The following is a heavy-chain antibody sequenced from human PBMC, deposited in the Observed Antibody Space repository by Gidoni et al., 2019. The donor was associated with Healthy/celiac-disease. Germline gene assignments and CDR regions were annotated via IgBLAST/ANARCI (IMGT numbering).Heavy chain of an antibody. J-gene: IGHJ4*02. CDR2: ISGSGGST. V-gene: IGHV3-23*01. CDR3: AKAPVLRFLEWLSHHFDY. CDR1: GFTFSSYA. D-gene: IGHD3-3*01. Sequence: EVQLLESGGGLVQPGGSLRLSCAASGFTFSSYAMSWVRQAPGKGLEWVSAISGSGGSTYYADSVKGRFTISRDNSKNTLYLQMNSLRAEDTAVYYCAKAPVLRFLEWLSHHFDYWGQGTLVTVSS.